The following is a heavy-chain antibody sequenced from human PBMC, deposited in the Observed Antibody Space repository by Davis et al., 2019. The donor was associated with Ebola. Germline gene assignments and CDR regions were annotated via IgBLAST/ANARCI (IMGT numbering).Heavy chain of an antibody. CDR2: ITTHNGIT. CDR1: GYTFSSYG. V-gene: IGHV1-18*01. CDR3: ARGSGLVATALDY. D-gene: IGHD3/OR15-3a*01. Sequence: AASVKVSCKASGYTFSSYGISWVRQAPGQGLEWVGWITTHNGITSYAQKVQGRVTLTTDTSTNTAYLELGSLRSDDTAVYYCARGSGLVATALDYWGQGTLVTVSS. J-gene: IGHJ4*02.